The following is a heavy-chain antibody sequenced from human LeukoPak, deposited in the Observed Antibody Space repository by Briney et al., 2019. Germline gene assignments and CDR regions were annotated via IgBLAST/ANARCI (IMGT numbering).Heavy chain of an antibody. CDR2: IYTSAIISGNT. D-gene: IGHD1-26*01. V-gene: IGHV4-38-2*02. J-gene: IGHJ4*02. CDR1: GYSVSSGYF. CDR3: ARAGPLYSGGFLGL. Sequence: PSETLSLTCTVSGYSVSSGYFWGWIRQPPGKGLEWIGRIYTSAIISGNTNYNPSLKSRVTMSVDTSKNQFSLRLRSVTAADTAVYYCARAGPLYSGGFLGLWGQGTLVTVSS.